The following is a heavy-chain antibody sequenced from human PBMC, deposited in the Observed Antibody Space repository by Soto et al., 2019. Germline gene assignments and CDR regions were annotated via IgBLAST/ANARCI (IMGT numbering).Heavy chain of an antibody. V-gene: IGHV3-23*01. D-gene: IGHD3-16*01. CDR3: ANDRETTFFDY. CDR1: AFTLSSYG. CDR2: ISCSCGST. Sequence: WVSLRLSWAAAAFTLSSYGIRTFLQPPGKGPCLRPAISCSCGSTYYAASLQGRLTVSRDNCSNSLSLQMNSLRSNDTAAYWCANDRETTFFDYWGQGTMVRVAS. J-gene: IGHJ4*02.